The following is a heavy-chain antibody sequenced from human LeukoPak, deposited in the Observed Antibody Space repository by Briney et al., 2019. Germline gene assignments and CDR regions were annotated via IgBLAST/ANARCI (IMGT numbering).Heavy chain of an antibody. CDR3: ARDPPYCSGGSCYSDYGMDV. D-gene: IGHD2-15*01. Sequence: ASVKVSCKASGYTFTGYFLHWVRQAPGQGLEWMGRIIPILGIANYAQKFQGRVTITADKSTSTAYMELSSLRSEDTAVYYCARDPPYCSGGSCYSDYGMDVWGQGTTVTVSS. CDR2: IIPILGIA. CDR1: GYTFTGYF. V-gene: IGHV1-69*04. J-gene: IGHJ6*02.